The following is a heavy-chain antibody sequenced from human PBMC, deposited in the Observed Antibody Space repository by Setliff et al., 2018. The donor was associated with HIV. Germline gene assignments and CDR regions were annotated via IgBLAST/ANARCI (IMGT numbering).Heavy chain of an antibody. J-gene: IGHJ4*02. CDR3: ARGPTTVTTPFDY. CDR2: INHSGST. V-gene: IGHV4-34*01. CDR1: GGSFSGYC. Sequence: PSETLSLTCAVYGGSFSGYCWSWIRQPQGKGLEWIGEINHSGSTNYNPSLKSRVTISVDTSKNQFSLKLSSVTAADTAVYYCARGPTTVTTPFDYWGQGTLVTVSS. D-gene: IGHD4-17*01.